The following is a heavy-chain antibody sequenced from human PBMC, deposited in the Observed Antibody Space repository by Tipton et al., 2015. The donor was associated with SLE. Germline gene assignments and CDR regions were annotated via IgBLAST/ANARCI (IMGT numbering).Heavy chain of an antibody. CDR1: GFTFSTYA. D-gene: IGHD4/OR15-4a*01. V-gene: IGHV3-74*01. J-gene: IGHJ4*02. Sequence: SLRLSCAASGFTFSTYAMSWVRRAPGKGLEWVSRISKDGSTTNYADSVEGRFTISRDNARNTVYLQMNSLRAEDTAVYYCARDPDLTTYDAFDIWGQGTLVTVSS. CDR2: ISKDGSTT. CDR3: ARDPDLTTYDAFDI.